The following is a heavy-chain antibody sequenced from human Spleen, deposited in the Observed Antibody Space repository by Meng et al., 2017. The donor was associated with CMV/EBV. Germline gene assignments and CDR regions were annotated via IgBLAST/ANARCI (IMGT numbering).Heavy chain of an antibody. CDR3: ARAGVPDGSGSRMFDP. J-gene: IGHJ5*02. CDR2: INHSGST. CDR1: GGSFSSYY. Sequence: SETLSLTCTVYGGSFSSYYWTWIRQPPEKGLEWIGEINHSGSTNYNPSLKSRVTISEDTSKNQFSLKLSSVTAADTAMYYCARAGVPDGSGSRMFDPWGQGTLVTVSS. V-gene: IGHV4-34*01. D-gene: IGHD3-10*01.